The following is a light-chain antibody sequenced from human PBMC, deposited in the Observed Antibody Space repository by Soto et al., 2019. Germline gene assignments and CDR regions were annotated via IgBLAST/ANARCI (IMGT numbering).Light chain of an antibody. J-gene: IGKJ1*01. CDR3: HQDDSWT. Sequence: GMSKSLATVSVSPGERDTLSCRASQSVNSNLAWCQQKPGQAPRLLIYDASTRATGIPARFSGSGSGTDFTLTISRLEPEDFAVYYCHQDDSWTFGQGTKVDI. CDR2: DAS. V-gene: IGKV3-15*01. CDR1: QSVNSN.